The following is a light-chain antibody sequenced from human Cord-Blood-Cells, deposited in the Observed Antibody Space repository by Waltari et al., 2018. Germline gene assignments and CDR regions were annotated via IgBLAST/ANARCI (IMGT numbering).Light chain of an antibody. CDR3: QQRSNWPPT. CDR1: QSVSSY. CDR2: DAS. V-gene: IGKV3-11*01. Sequence: EIVLTQSPATLSLSPGERATLSCRASQSVSSYFAWYQQKPGQAPRLLIYDASNRATGIPARFSGSESGTDFTLTISSLEPEDFAVYYCQQRSNWPPTFGGGTKVEIK. J-gene: IGKJ4*01.